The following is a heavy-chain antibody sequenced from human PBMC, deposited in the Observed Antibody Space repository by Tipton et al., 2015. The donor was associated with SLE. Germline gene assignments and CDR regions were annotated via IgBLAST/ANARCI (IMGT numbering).Heavy chain of an antibody. J-gene: IGHJ4*02. CDR1: GGSIGSYC. Sequence: TLSLTCTVSGGSIGSYCWSWIRQFPGKGLEWIAFICYNGVSNYNPSLRSRVTISLDTSKNQFSLKLTSVTAADTAVYYCARTSGNFPFDYWGQGNLVTVSS. CDR2: ICYNGVS. V-gene: IGHV4-59*08. D-gene: IGHD1-26*01. CDR3: ARTSGNFPFDY.